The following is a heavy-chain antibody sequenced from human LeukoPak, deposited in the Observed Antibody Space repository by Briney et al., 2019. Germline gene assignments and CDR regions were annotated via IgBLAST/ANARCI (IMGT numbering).Heavy chain of an antibody. CDR1: GFTFSSYA. Sequence: GGSLRLSCAASGFTFSSYAMHWVRQAPGKGLEWVAVISYDGSNKYYADSVKGRFTISRDNSKNTLYLQMNSLRAEDTAVYYCAREGCYYDSSGYHPPYFDYWGQGTLVTVSS. CDR2: ISYDGSNK. D-gene: IGHD3-22*01. V-gene: IGHV3-30-3*01. J-gene: IGHJ4*02. CDR3: AREGCYYDSSGYHPPYFDY.